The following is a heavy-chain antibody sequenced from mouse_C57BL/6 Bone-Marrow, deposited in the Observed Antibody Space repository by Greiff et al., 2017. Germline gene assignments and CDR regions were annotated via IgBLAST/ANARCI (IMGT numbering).Heavy chain of an antibody. CDR2: IHPNSGST. V-gene: IGHV1-64*01. Sequence: VQLQQPGAELVKPGASVKLSCKASGYTFTSYWMHWVKQRPGQGLEWIGMIHPNSGSTNYNEKFKSKATLTVDKSSSTAYMQLSSLTSEDSAVYYCARVRLLRYPEYWGQGTTLTVSS. CDR1: GYTFTSYW. CDR3: ARVRLLRYPEY. J-gene: IGHJ2*01. D-gene: IGHD1-1*01.